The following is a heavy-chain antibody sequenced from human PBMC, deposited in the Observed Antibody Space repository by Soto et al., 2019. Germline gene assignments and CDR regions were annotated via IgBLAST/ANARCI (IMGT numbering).Heavy chain of an antibody. CDR1: GYTFTSHS. D-gene: IGHD3-10*01. CDR2: ISAYNGYT. Sequence: QVQLVQSGAEVKKPGASVKVSCKASGYTFTSHSIIRVRRAPGEGLEWVGWISAYNGYTNSAENFQGRVTMTTDASTNTAYMELRSLRSDDTAVYYCARVGYYYGSGSYVFDPWGQGTLVTVSS. J-gene: IGHJ5*02. V-gene: IGHV1-18*04. CDR3: ARVGYYYGSGSYVFDP.